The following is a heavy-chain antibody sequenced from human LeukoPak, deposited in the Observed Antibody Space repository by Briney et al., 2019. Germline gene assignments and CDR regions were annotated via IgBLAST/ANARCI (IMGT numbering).Heavy chain of an antibody. Sequence: PGGFLRLSCAASGFTFSSYAMSWVRQAPGKGLEWVSGISGSGGSTFYADSVKGRFTISRDNSKNTLYLQMNSLRAEDTAVYYCAKGRSGRWQPLADAFDIWGQGTMVTVSS. J-gene: IGHJ3*02. D-gene: IGHD4-23*01. CDR1: GFTFSSYA. V-gene: IGHV3-23*01. CDR3: AKGRSGRWQPLADAFDI. CDR2: ISGSGGST.